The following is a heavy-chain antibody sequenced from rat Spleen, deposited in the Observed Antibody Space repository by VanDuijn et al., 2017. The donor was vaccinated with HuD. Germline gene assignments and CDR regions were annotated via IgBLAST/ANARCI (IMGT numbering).Heavy chain of an antibody. V-gene: IGHV5S13*01. CDR3: AKGDGGYTVYFDY. CDR2: IGYGGSNT. Sequence: EVQLVESGGGLVQRGRSLKVSCAASGFTFSSYGMAWVRQTPTKGLEWVATIGYGGSNTYYRGSVKGRFTISRDNAENTVYLQMNSLRSEDTATYYCAKGDGGYTVYFDYWGQGVMVTVSS. D-gene: IGHD1-11*01. J-gene: IGHJ2*01. CDR1: GFTFSSYG.